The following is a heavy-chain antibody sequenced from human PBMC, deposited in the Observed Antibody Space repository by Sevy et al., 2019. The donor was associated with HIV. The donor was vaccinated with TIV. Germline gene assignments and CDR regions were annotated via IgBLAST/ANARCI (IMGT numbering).Heavy chain of an antibody. V-gene: IGHV2-5*02. CDR3: AHRQPLYRGSRLGYFDY. Sequence: SGPTLVNPTQPLTLTCTFSEFSLSTIGVAVGWIRQPPGRALEWLALIYWDDHKVYSPSLKSRLTITKDTSKNQVILTLTNVNHVDTATYSGAHRQPLYRGSRLGYFDYWGQGILVTVSS. CDR1: EFSLSTIGVA. D-gene: IGHD3-16*02. CDR2: IYWDDHK. J-gene: IGHJ4*02.